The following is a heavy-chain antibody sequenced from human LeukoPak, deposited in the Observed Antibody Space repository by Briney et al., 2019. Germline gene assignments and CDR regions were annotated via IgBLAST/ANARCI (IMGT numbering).Heavy chain of an antibody. J-gene: IGHJ4*02. D-gene: IGHD3-10*01. CDR2: INPSGGST. Sequence: ASVKVSGKASGYTFTSYYMHWVRQAPGQGLEWMGIINPSGGSTSYAQKFQGRVTMTRDTSTSTVYMELSSLRSEDTAVYYCARGGMVRGVIIFYFDYWGQGTLVTVSS. CDR1: GYTFTSYY. CDR3: ARGGMVRGVIIFYFDY. V-gene: IGHV1-46*01.